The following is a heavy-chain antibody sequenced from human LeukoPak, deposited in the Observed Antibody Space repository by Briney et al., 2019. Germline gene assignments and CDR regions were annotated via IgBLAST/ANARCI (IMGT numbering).Heavy chain of an antibody. J-gene: IGHJ5*02. Sequence: SETLSLTCTVSGGSISSYYWSWIRQPAGKGLEWIGRIYTSGSTNYNPSLKSRVTMSVDTSKNQFSLKLSSVTAADTAVYYCAGVIVVPGIRRGWFDPWGLGTLVTVSS. CDR2: IYTSGST. V-gene: IGHV4-4*07. CDR1: GGSISSYY. CDR3: AGVIVVPGIRRGWFDP. D-gene: IGHD2-21*01.